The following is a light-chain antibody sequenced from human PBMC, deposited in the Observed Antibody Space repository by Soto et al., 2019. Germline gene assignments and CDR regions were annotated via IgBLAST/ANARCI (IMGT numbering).Light chain of an antibody. CDR1: QNIGAY. CDR2: FAS. CDR3: QQTHTSPVT. J-gene: IGKJ1*01. V-gene: IGKV1-39*01. Sequence: DIQMTQSPSSLSASVGDRVIITCRAGQNIGAYLNWYQHKPGKAPSLLISFASTLQTGVPSRFSGSGSGTHFSLTINYLQPEDFATYYCQQTHTSPVTFGQGTRVE.